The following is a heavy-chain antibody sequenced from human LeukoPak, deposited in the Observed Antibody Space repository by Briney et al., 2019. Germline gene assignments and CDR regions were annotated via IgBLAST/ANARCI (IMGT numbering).Heavy chain of an antibody. V-gene: IGHV4-4*09. D-gene: IGHD2-15*01. CDR2: IYTSGST. CDR1: GGSISSYY. J-gene: IGHJ6*03. Sequence: SETLSLTCTVSGGSISSYYWSWIRQPPGKGLEWIGYIYTSGSTNYNPSLKSRVTISVDTSKNQFSLKLSSVTAADTAVYYCARTGLDIVVVVAATDYYYYYMDVWGKGTTVTVSS. CDR3: ARTGLDIVVVVAATDYYYYYMDV.